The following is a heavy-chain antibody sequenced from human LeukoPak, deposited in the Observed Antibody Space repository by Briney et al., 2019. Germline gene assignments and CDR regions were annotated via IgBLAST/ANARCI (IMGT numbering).Heavy chain of an antibody. V-gene: IGHV5-51*01. CDR3: ARHVRNSSSWYYFDY. CDR2: IYPGDSDT. Sequence: PGESLKISCKGSGYSFTSYWIGWVRQMPGKGLEWMGIIYPGDSDTRYSPSFQGQVTISADKSISTAYLQWSSLKASDTAMYYCARHVRNSSSWYYFDYWGQGTLVTVSS. CDR1: GYSFTSYW. D-gene: IGHD6-13*01. J-gene: IGHJ4*02.